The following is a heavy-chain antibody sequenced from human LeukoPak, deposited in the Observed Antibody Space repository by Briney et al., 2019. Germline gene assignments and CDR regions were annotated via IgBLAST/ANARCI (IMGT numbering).Heavy chain of an antibody. CDR1: GFTFSNAW. CDR3: ATYYDSGPCKD. CDR2: IKKDGGDK. D-gene: IGHD3-22*01. Sequence: GGSLRLSCAASGFTFSNAWMNWVRQAPGKGLEWVANIKKDGGDKYYVDSVKGRFTISRDNTKNSLYLQMNSLRAEDTAMYYCATYYDSGPCKDWGQGTLVTVSS. J-gene: IGHJ4*02. V-gene: IGHV3-7*05.